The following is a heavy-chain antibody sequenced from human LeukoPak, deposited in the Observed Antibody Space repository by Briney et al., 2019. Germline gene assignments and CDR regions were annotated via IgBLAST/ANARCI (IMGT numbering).Heavy chain of an antibody. D-gene: IGHD6-13*01. Sequence: ASVKVSCKASGYTFTSYGISWVRQAPGQGLEWMGWISAYNGNTNYAQKLQGRVTMTTDTSTSTAYMELRSLRSDDTAVYYCATDLGWRGIAAAGPDGGGYFYGMDVWGQGTTVTVSS. J-gene: IGHJ6*02. CDR2: ISAYNGNT. CDR3: ATDLGWRGIAAAGPDGGGYFYGMDV. CDR1: GYTFTSYG. V-gene: IGHV1-18*01.